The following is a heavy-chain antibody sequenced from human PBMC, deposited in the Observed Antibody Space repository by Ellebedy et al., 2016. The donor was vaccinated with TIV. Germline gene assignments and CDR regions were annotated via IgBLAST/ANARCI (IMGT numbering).Heavy chain of an antibody. CDR1: GGSLSGYY. CDR2: IHNNGDT. V-gene: IGHV4-59*08. D-gene: IGHD1-26*01. CDR3: ARHGKSGSYSPYFDY. Sequence: MPSETLSLTCTVSGGSLSGYYWSWIRQPPGKALEWIAYIHNNGDTYYNPSPKSRVTNSLDASKNQFSLKMSSVTATDTALFYCARHGKSGSYSPYFDYWGQGTLVTVSP. J-gene: IGHJ4*02.